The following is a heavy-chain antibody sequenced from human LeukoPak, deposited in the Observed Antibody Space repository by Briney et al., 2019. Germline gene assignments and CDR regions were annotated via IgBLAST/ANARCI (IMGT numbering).Heavy chain of an antibody. CDR3: ATRIAAAGTNGWFDP. CDR2: INHSGST. Sequence: SETLSLTCAVYGGSFSGYYWSWIRQPPGKGLEWIGEINHSGSTNYNPSLKSRVTISVDTSKNQFSLKLSSVTAADTAVYYCATRIAAAGTNGWFDPWGQGTLVTVSS. D-gene: IGHD6-13*01. J-gene: IGHJ5*02. CDR1: GGSFSGYY. V-gene: IGHV4-34*01.